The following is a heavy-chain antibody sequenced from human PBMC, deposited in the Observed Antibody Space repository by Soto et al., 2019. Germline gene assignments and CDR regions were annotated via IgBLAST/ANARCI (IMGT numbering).Heavy chain of an antibody. CDR3: ARGGSGSDWDYYGMDV. J-gene: IGHJ6*02. CDR1: ALTASKNY. CDR2: IYSGGTT. V-gene: IGHV3-66*01. Sequence: EVQLVESGGGLVQPGGSLRLSCAGSALTASKNYMSWVRQPPGKGLEWVSVIYSGGTTYYADSVKDRFSISRDNSKSTRYLQMDNLSAGDTAVYYCARGGSGSDWDYYGMDVWGHGTTVTVSS. D-gene: IGHD3-10*01.